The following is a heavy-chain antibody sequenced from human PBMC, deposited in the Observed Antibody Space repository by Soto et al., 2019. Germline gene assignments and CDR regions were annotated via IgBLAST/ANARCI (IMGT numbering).Heavy chain of an antibody. V-gene: IGHV1-69*13. CDR2: IIPIFGTA. D-gene: IGHD2-2*01. CDR1: GGTFSSYA. CDR3: ARKGYCSSTSCYERYYGMDV. Sequence: SVKVSCKASGGTFSSYAISWVRQAPGQGLELMGGIIPIFGTANYAQKFQGRVTITADESTSTAYMELSSLRSEDTAVYYCARKGYCSSTSCYERYYGMDVWGQGTTVTVYS. J-gene: IGHJ6*02.